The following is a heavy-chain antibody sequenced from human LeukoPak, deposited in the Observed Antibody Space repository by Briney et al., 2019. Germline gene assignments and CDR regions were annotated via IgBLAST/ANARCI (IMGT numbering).Heavy chain of an antibody. V-gene: IGHV3-30*18. CDR1: RSTTGFTFSDYG. CDR2: IGNDVRAK. D-gene: IGHD3-10*01. CDR3: AKEEAWGVNAFDS. J-gene: IGHJ4*02. Sequence: GGSLRLPCAGSRSTTGFTFSDYGIHWVRQAPGKGLEWLAVIGNDVRAKYYADSVRGRFTISRDNIENTVFLQMNSLSSDDTAVYFCAKEEAWGVNAFDSWGQGTLVTVSS.